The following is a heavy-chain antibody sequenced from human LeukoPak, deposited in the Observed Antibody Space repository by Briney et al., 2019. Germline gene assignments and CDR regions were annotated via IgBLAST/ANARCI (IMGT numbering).Heavy chain of an antibody. D-gene: IGHD1-26*01. J-gene: IGHJ4*02. CDR2: ISGSGGTT. CDR3: AEGSGSLDY. Sequence: QPGGSLRLSCAASGFTFSSYAMSWVRQAPGKGLEWVSVISGSGGTTYYADSVKGRFTISRDSSKNTVYLQMNSLRAEDTAVYYCAEGSGSLDYWGQGTLVTVSS. V-gene: IGHV3-23*01. CDR1: GFTFSSYA.